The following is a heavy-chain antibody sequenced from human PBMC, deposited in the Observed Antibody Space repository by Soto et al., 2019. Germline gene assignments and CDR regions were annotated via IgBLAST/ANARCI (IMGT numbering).Heavy chain of an antibody. J-gene: IGHJ6*02. CDR3: ARDDEYSGNGMDV. V-gene: IGHV3-33*01. CDR2: ILNDGSNR. D-gene: IGHD3-10*01. Sequence: QVQLVESGGGVVQPGRSLRLSCAASEFTFSNYGMHWVRQAPGKGLEWVAVILNDGSNRYHADSVKDRFTFARDNSKNTLYLQMTRLRAEYTAVYYCARDDEYSGNGMDVWGQGTTVTVS. CDR1: EFTFSNYG.